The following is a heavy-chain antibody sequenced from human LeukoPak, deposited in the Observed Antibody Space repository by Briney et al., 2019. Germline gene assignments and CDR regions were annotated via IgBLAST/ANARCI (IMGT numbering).Heavy chain of an antibody. CDR3: ATDGPITMVRGVLPDY. CDR2: FDPEDGET. CDR1: GYTLTELS. D-gene: IGHD3-10*01. J-gene: IGHJ4*02. V-gene: IGHV1-24*01. Sequence: ASVKVSCKVSGYTLTELSMHWVRQAPGKGLEWMGGFDPEDGETIYAQKFQGRVTMTEDTSTDTAYMELSSLGSEDTAVYYCATDGPITMVRGVLPDYWGQGTLVTVSS.